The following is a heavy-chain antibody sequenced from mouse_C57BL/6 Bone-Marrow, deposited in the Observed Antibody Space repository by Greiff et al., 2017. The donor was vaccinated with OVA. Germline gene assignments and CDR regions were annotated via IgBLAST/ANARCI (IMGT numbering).Heavy chain of an antibody. CDR1: GFNIKNTY. Sequence: EVQLQQSVAELVRPGASVKLSCTASGFNIKNTYMHWVKQRHEQGLEWIGRLDPANDNTKYAPKFQGKATMTADTSSNTAYLQLSRLSSEDTAVYCCARGNFGSSFYAMDYWGQGTSVTVSS. V-gene: IGHV14-3*01. CDR3: ARGNFGSSFYAMDY. D-gene: IGHD1-1*01. J-gene: IGHJ4*01. CDR2: LDPANDNT.